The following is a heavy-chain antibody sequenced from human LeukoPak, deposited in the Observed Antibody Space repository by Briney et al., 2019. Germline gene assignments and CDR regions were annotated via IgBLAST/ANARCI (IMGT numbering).Heavy chain of an antibody. Sequence: PGGSLSLSCVASGFTFSSYNMNWVRQAPGRGVEGVSYISSSSGTIYYADSVKGRFTISRDNAKNSLYLQMNSLRAEDTAVYYCARDGRGLGNYFDYWGQGTLVTVSS. CDR2: ISSSSGTI. D-gene: IGHD3-10*01. V-gene: IGHV3-48*01. J-gene: IGHJ4*02. CDR1: GFTFSSYN. CDR3: ARDGRGLGNYFDY.